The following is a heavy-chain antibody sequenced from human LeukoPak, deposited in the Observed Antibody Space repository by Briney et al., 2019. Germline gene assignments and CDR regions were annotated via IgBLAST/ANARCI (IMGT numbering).Heavy chain of an antibody. CDR3: ARAYDFRSQGDWFDP. CDR1: GGFNTHYY. V-gene: IGHV4-4*07. CDR2: IHTSGSA. Sequence: SETLSLTCSVSGGFNTHYYWSWIRQPAGKGLEWIGRIHTSGSANYNPSLKSRFTISVDTSKNQFSLKLSSVTAADTAVYYCARAYDFRSQGDWFDPWGQGTLVTVSS. D-gene: IGHD3-3*01. J-gene: IGHJ5*02.